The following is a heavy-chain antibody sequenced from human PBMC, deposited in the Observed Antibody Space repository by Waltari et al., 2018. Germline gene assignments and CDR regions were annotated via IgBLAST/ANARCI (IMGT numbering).Heavy chain of an antibody. J-gene: IGHJ4*02. V-gene: IGHV4-39*01. D-gene: IGHD3-22*01. CDR1: GGSISSSSYY. CDR2: IYYSGRT. CDR3: ARHYDSSGIDY. Sequence: QLQLQESGPGLVKPSETLSLTCTVSGGSISSSSYYWGWILQPPGKGLEWIGSIYYSGRTYYNPSLKSRVTISVDTSKNQFALKLSSVTAADTAVYYCARHYDSSGIDYWGQGTLVTVSS.